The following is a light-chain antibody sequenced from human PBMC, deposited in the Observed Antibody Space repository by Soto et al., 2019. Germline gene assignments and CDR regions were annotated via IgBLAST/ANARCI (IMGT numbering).Light chain of an antibody. CDR2: EAS. V-gene: IGKV1-9*01. Sequence: IQLAQSPSCLCASVGDRVTVTWRASQGVSSSLAWYQQKPGNAPKLLIYEASTLQSGVPSRVSGSGSGTEFTLTISSLRAEDFATYYCQQLNSYPMTFGQGTRLEIK. CDR1: QGVSSS. CDR3: QQLNSYPMT. J-gene: IGKJ5*01.